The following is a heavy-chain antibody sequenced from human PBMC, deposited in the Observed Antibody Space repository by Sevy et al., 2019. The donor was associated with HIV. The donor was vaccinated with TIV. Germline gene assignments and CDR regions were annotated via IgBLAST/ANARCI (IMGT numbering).Heavy chain of an antibody. CDR1: GASINNYY. CDR3: ARCARLRDDNVWFDY. D-gene: IGHD3-16*01. J-gene: IGHJ4*02. V-gene: IGHV4-59*12. Sequence: SETLSLTCTVSGASINNYYWSWIRQPPGKGLEWIGYIYYSRTTMYSPSLKSRVTISADTSKNLFSLRLNSVTAADTAVYYCARCARLRDDNVWFDYWGQGTPVTVSS. CDR2: IYYSRTT.